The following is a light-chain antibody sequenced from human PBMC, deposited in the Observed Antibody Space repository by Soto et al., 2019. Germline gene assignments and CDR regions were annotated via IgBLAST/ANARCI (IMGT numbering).Light chain of an antibody. V-gene: IGLV1-40*01. CDR2: GNN. CDR1: SSNIGAGYD. Sequence: QSVLTQPPSVSGAPGQRVTISCTGSSSNIGAGYDVHWYQHLPGTAPKLLIYGNNNRPSGVPDRFSGSKSGTSASLAITGLQAEDEADYYCQPYDRSLSGHVIFGGGTKVTVL. CDR3: QPYDRSLSGHVI. J-gene: IGLJ2*01.